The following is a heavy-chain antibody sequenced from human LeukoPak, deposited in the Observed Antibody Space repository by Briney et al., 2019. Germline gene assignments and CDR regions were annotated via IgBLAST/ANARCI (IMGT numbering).Heavy chain of an antibody. Sequence: GGSLRLSCAASGFTFSSYTMNWVRQPPGKGLEWVSNIGTSSTTIYYADSVKGRFTISRDNSKNTLYLQMNSLRAEDTAVYYCAKARATTDDYYYYGMDVWGQGTTVTVSS. CDR2: IGTSSTTI. CDR1: GFTFSSYT. V-gene: IGHV3-48*04. CDR3: AKARATTDDYYYYGMDV. J-gene: IGHJ6*02. D-gene: IGHD1-26*01.